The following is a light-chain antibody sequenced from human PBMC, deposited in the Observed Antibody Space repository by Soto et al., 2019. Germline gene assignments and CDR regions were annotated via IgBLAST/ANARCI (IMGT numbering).Light chain of an antibody. CDR2: DAS. Sequence: IQMTQSPSTRSASVGDRITITCRARQSVSRRLAWYQQKPGKAPTLLIYDASSLESGVPSRFSGRGSGTEFTLTISSLQPDDCATYYCHTYNSYSLHTFGQGTKVDIK. V-gene: IGKV1-5*01. CDR1: QSVSRR. CDR3: HTYNSYSLHT. J-gene: IGKJ2*01.